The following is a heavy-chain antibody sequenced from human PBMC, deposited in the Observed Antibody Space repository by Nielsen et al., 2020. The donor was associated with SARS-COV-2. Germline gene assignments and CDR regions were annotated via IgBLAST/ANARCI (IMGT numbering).Heavy chain of an antibody. CDR1: GDSISSGNYY. CDR2: IYSSGSA. J-gene: IGHJ4*02. D-gene: IGHD5-12*01. Sequence: SATLSLTCAVSGDSISSGNYYWTWVRQLAGKGLEWIGRIYSSGSANYNPSLRSRVTISVDTSKNQFSLKLNSVTAADTAVYYCARGALYSGYDSWGQGILVTVSS. V-gene: IGHV4-61*02. CDR3: ARGALYSGYDS.